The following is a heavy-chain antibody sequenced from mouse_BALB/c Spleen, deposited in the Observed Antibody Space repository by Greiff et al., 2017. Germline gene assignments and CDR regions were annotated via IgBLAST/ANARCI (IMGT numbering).Heavy chain of an antibody. CDR2: ISYSGST. J-gene: IGHJ4*01. Sequence: EVKLQESGPGLVKPSQSLSLTCTVTGYSITSDYAWNWIRQFPGNKLEWMGYISYSGSTSYNPSLKSRISITRDTSKNQFFLQLNSVTTEDTATYYCARKRATGYYAMDYWGQGTSVTVSS. CDR3: ARKRATGYYAMDY. V-gene: IGHV3-2*02. CDR1: GYSITSDYA. D-gene: IGHD3-1*01.